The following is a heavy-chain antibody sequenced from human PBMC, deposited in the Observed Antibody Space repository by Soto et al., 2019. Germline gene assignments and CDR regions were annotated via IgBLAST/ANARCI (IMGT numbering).Heavy chain of an antibody. CDR1: GYTFTSYY. D-gene: IGHD3-22*01. CDR3: ARGPPSYYDSSGYYKYFDY. CDR2: ISAYNGNT. V-gene: IGHV1-18*04. J-gene: IGHJ4*02. Sequence: GASVKVSCKASGYTFTSYYMHWVRQAPGQGLEWMGWISAYNGNTNYAQKLQGRVTMTTDTSTSTAYMELRSLRSDDTAVYYCARGPPSYYDSSGYYKYFDYWGQGTLVTVSS.